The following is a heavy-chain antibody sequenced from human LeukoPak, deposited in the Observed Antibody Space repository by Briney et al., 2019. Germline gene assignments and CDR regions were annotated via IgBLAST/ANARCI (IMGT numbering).Heavy chain of an antibody. CDR2: ISYDGSNK. CDR1: GFTFSSYA. V-gene: IGHV3-30-3*01. Sequence: PGGSLRLSCAASGFTFSSYAMHWVRQAPGKGLEGVAVISYDGSNKYYADSVKGRFTISRDNSKNTLYLHMNSLRAEDTAMYYCARDQAGYSSGWSLGMDVWGQGTTVTVSS. J-gene: IGHJ6*02. D-gene: IGHD6-19*01. CDR3: ARDQAGYSSGWSLGMDV.